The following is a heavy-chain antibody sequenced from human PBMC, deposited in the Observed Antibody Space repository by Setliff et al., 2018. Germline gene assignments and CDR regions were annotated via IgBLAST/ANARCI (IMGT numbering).Heavy chain of an antibody. V-gene: IGHV4-59*08. CDR1: DGSISTYY. CDR2: IHHSGST. Sequence: SETLSLTCTVSDGSISTYYWSWIRQPPGKRLEWIGFIHHSGSTHYNPSLKSRVTISVDTSKNQSSLKLSSVTAADTAVYYCARRSPAYYSDSSGYFYDTSPYMDVWGKGTTVTSP. J-gene: IGHJ6*03. CDR3: ARRSPAYYSDSSGYFYDTSPYMDV. D-gene: IGHD3-22*01.